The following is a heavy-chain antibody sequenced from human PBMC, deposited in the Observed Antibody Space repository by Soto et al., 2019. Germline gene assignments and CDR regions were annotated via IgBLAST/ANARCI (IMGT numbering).Heavy chain of an antibody. CDR2: IYSGGST. D-gene: IGHD3-3*01. V-gene: IGHV3-53*01. CDR3: ARVLRFLESYYFDY. J-gene: IGHJ4*02. Sequence: PGGSLRLSCETSGFTFGNYMSWVRQAPGKGLEWVSVIYSGGSTYYADSVKGRFTISRDNSKNTLYLQMNSLRAEDTAVYYCARVLRFLESYYFDYWGQGTLVTVSS. CDR1: GFTFGNY.